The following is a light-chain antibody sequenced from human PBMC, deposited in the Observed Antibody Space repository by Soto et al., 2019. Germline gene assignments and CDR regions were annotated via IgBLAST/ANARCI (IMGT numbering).Light chain of an antibody. CDR2: GAS. CDR1: QSVSSNL. J-gene: IGKJ1*01. CDR3: QQYGSSPPWT. Sequence: EIVLTQSPGTLSLSPGERATLSCRASQSVSSNLLAWYQQKPGQAPRLLIYGASSRATGIPDRFSGSGSGTAFTLTISRLEPEDFAVYYCQQYGSSPPWTFGQGTKVEFK. V-gene: IGKV3-20*01.